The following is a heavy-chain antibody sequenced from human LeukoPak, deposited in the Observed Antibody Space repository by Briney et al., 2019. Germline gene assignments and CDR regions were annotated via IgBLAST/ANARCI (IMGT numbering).Heavy chain of an antibody. CDR1: GNSFTSYW. J-gene: IGHJ3*02. V-gene: IGHV5-51*01. CDR2: IYPGNSDT. Sequence: GGSLQSPCKGSGNSFTSYWIGWERPGPGKGLEWMGIIYPGNSDTRYSPSFQGQVTISADQSISTAYLQWSSLKASDTAMYYCARRWYYDRVDAFDIWGRGTMVTVSS. CDR3: ARRWYYDRVDAFDI. D-gene: IGHD3-22*01.